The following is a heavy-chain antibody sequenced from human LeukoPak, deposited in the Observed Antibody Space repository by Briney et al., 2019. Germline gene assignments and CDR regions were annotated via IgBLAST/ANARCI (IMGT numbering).Heavy chain of an antibody. D-gene: IGHD3-22*01. J-gene: IGHJ4*02. CDR1: GFTFDDYA. CDR3: ARGGDSSIDY. V-gene: IGHV3-9*01. CDR2: ISWNSGSI. Sequence: PGRSLRLSCAASGFTFDDYAMHWVRQAPGKGLEWVSGISWNSGSIGYVDSVKGRFTISRDNAKNSLYLQMNSLRAEDTAVYYCARGGDSSIDYWGQGTLVTVSS.